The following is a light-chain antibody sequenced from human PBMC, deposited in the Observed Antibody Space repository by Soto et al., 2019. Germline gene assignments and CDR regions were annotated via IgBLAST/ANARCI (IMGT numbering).Light chain of an antibody. Sequence: EIELTPSPATLSASAGERVTISCRASQSVSSYLAWHQQKPGQAPRLLIYAASAWHSGVPARFSGSGSGTDFTLTISSLQPEDFAVYLCQQFKNYPITFGQGTRLEIK. CDR2: AAS. CDR1: QSVSSY. CDR3: QQFKNYPIT. J-gene: IGKJ5*01. V-gene: IGKV3D-15*01.